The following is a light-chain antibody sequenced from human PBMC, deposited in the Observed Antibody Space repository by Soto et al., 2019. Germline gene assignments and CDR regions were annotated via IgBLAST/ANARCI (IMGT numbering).Light chain of an antibody. CDR2: GNS. CDR1: SSNIGAGYE. Sequence: QSVLTQPPSVSGAPGQRVTISCTGSSSNIGAGYEVHWYQQLPGTAPKLLIYGNSNRPSGVPDRFSGSKSGTSASLAITGLQAEDEADYSCQSYDSSLSAVVFGGGTKLTVL. CDR3: QSYDSSLSAVV. J-gene: IGLJ2*01. V-gene: IGLV1-40*01.